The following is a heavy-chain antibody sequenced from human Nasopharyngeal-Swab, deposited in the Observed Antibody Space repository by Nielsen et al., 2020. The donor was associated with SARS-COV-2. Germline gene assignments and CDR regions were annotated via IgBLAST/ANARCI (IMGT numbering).Heavy chain of an antibody. Sequence: GSLRLSCTVSGYSISSGYYWGWIRQPPGKGLEWIGSIYHSGSTNYNPSLKSRVTISVDTSKNQFSLKLSSVTAADTAVYYCARGRREYCSGGSCYNGRAFDIWGQGTMVTVSS. J-gene: IGHJ3*02. V-gene: IGHV4-38-2*02. D-gene: IGHD2-15*01. CDR2: IYHSGST. CDR1: GYSISSGYY. CDR3: ARGRREYCSGGSCYNGRAFDI.